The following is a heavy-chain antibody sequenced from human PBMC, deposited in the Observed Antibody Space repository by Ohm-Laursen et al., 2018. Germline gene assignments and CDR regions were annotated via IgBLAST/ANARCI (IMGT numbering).Heavy chain of an antibody. CDR3: AVGDGSGSYYKSPDAFDI. CDR2: ISSSGSTI. CDR1: GFTFSSYE. D-gene: IGHD3-10*01. V-gene: IGHV3-48*03. Sequence: SLRLSCAASGFTFSSYEMNWVRQAPGKGLEWVSYISSSGSTIYYADSVKGRFTISRDNSKNTLYLQMNSLRAEDTAVYYCAVGDGSGSYYKSPDAFDIWGQGTMVTVSS. J-gene: IGHJ3*02.